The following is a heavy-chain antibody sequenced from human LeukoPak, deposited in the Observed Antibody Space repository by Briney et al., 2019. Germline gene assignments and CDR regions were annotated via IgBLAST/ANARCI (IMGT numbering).Heavy chain of an antibody. CDR3: ARGRPSSLNLIVGATNRGDAFDI. V-gene: IGHV1-8*01. Sequence: ATVKVSCKASGYTFTSYDINWVRQATGQGLEWMGWMNPNSGNTGYAQKFQGRVTMTRNTSISTAYMELSSLRSEDTAVYYCARGRPSSLNLIVGATNRGDAFDIWGQGTMVTVSS. D-gene: IGHD1-26*01. CDR2: MNPNSGNT. J-gene: IGHJ3*02. CDR1: GYTFTSYD.